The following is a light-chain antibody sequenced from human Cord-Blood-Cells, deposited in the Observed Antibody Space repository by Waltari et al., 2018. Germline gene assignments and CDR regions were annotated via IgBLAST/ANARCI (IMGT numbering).Light chain of an antibody. J-gene: IGLJ1*01. V-gene: IGLV1-44*01. Sequence: QSVLTQPPSASGTPGPRVTIPCSGSSSTIGSIPVNWYQQLPGTAPKLLIYSNNQRPSGVPDRFSGSKSGTSASLAISGLQSEDEADYYCAAWDDSLNGPYVFGTGTKVTVL. CDR1: SSTIGSIP. CDR3: AAWDDSLNGPYV. CDR2: SNN.